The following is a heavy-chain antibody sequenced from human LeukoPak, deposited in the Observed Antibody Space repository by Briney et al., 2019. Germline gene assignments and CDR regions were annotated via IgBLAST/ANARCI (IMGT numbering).Heavy chain of an antibody. CDR2: INQDGSQK. D-gene: IGHD5-12*01. CDR3: ARYSAYNLDN. Sequence: GGSLRLSCEGSGFTFSNYWMSWVRQAPGKGLEWVGKINQDGSQKTYANSVEGRFTMSRDNAKNSLYLQMNNLKTEDTGVYYCARYSAYNLDNWGQGTLVTVSS. V-gene: IGHV3-7*01. CDR1: GFTFSNYW. J-gene: IGHJ4*02.